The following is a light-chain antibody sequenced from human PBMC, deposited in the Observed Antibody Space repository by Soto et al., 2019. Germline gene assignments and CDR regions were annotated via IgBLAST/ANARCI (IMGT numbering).Light chain of an antibody. J-gene: IGKJ1*01. CDR3: QQYGTPRWT. V-gene: IGKV3-20*01. CDR2: GAS. CDR1: QSVSSSY. Sequence: EIVLTQSPGTLSLSPGERATLSCRASQSVSSSYLAWYQQKPGQAPRLLIYGASSRATGIPDRFSGSGSGTDFTLTISRLEPGDFAVYYCQQYGTPRWTFGQGTKVEIK.